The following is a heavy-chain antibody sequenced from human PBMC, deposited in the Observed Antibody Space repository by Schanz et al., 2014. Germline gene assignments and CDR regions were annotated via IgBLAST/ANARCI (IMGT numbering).Heavy chain of an antibody. Sequence: EVKLVESGGGAVRPGGSLRLSCAASGFTLSSYWMHWVRQVPGKGLEWVSALSGSGGSTYYADSVKGRFTISRDNSKNTLYLQMNSLRAEDTAVYYCAKQIHYDILTVTRNWGQGTLXTVSS. D-gene: IGHD3-9*01. J-gene: IGHJ4*02. V-gene: IGHV3-23*04. CDR1: GFTLSSYW. CDR2: LSGSGGST. CDR3: AKQIHYDILTVTRN.